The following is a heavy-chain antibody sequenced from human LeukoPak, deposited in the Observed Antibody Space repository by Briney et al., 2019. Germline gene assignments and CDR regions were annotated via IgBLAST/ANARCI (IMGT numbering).Heavy chain of an antibody. Sequence: GASVKVSYKASGYTFTSYDINWVRQATGQGLEWMGWMNPNSGNTGYAQKFQGRVTMTRNTSISTAYMELSSLRSEDTAVYYCARGGIAAAGTGYYYYGMDVWGQGTTVTVSS. CDR1: GYTFTSYD. D-gene: IGHD6-13*01. V-gene: IGHV1-8*01. J-gene: IGHJ6*02. CDR2: MNPNSGNT. CDR3: ARGGIAAAGTGYYYYGMDV.